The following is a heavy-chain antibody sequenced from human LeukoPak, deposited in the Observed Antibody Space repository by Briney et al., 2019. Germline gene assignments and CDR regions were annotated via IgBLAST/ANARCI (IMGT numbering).Heavy chain of an antibody. CDR3: ARGITMVRGVNFYMDV. D-gene: IGHD3-10*01. CDR2: ISSSGSTI. CDR1: GFTFSSYE. V-gene: IGHV3-48*03. J-gene: IGHJ6*03. Sequence: GGSLRLSCAASGFTFSSYEMNWVRQAPGKGLERVSYISSSGSTIYYADSVKGRFTISRDNAKKSLYLQMNSLRAEDTAVYYCARGITMVRGVNFYMDVLGKGTTVTVSS.